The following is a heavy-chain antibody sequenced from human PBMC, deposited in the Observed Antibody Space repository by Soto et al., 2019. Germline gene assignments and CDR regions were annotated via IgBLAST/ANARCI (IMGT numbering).Heavy chain of an antibody. D-gene: IGHD3-10*01. CDR1: GYTLTSYV. J-gene: IGHJ6*02. V-gene: IGHV1-18*01. CDR2: INTHNGNT. CDR3: TREGSAPYYYYGMDA. Sequence: ASLTVSCTASGYTLTSYVISWVRQANGQGLERLGWINTHNGNTNYAQNLQGRVIMTADTSTSTAYMELRSLRSDDTAIYYCTREGSAPYYYYGMDAWGQGTTVTVSS.